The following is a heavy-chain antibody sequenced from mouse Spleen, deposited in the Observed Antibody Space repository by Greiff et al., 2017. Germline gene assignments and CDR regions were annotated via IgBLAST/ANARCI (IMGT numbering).Heavy chain of an antibody. Sequence: EVQLQQSGPELVKPGASVKISCKASGYSFTDYNMNWVKQSNGKSLEWIGVINPNYGTTSYNQKFKGKATLTVDQSSSTAYMQLNSLTSEDSAVYYCATYYYGSSWGAMDYWGQGTSVTVSS. CDR2: INPNYGTT. V-gene: IGHV1-39*01. D-gene: IGHD1-1*01. CDR3: ATYYYGSSWGAMDY. CDR1: GYSFTDYN. J-gene: IGHJ4*01.